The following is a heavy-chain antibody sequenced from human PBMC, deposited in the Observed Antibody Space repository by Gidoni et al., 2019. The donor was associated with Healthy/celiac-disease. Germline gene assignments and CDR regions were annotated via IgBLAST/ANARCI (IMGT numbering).Heavy chain of an antibody. CDR2: IVVGSGNT. CDR1: GFTFTSSA. D-gene: IGHD3-22*01. V-gene: IGHV1-58*01. J-gene: IGHJ4*02. Sequence: QMQLVQSGPEVKKPGTSVKVSCKASGFTFTSSAVQWVRQARGQRLEWIGWIVVGSGNTNYAQKFQERVTITRDMSTSTAYMELSSLRSEDTAVYYCAAPGGDRNSGYYLDYWGQGTLVTVSS. CDR3: AAPGGDRNSGYYLDY.